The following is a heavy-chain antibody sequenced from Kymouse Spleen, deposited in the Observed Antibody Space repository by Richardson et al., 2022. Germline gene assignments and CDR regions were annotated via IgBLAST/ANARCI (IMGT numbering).Heavy chain of an antibody. D-gene: IGHD3-9*01. CDR2: INHSGST. CDR3: ARGPYYDILTGYSPDAFDI. Sequence: QVQLQQWGAGLLKPSETLSLTCAVYGGSFSGYYWSWIRQPPGKGLEWIGEINHSGSTNYNPSLKSRVTISVDTSKNQFSLKLSSVTAADTAVYYCARGPYYDILTGYSPDAFDIWGQGTMVTVSS. J-gene: IGHJ3*02. V-gene: IGHV4-34*01. CDR1: GGSFSGYY.